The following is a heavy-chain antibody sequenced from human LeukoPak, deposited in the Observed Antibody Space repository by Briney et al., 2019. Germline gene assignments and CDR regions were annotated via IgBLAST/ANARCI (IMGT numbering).Heavy chain of an antibody. CDR2: IYYSGSP. Sequence: SETLSLTCTVSSGSISSYYWSWIRQPPGKGLEWIGYIYYSGSPNYNPSLKSRVTISVDTSKYQFSLKLSSVMAADTAVYYCATFIAAAGKFDYWGQGTLVTVSS. D-gene: IGHD6-13*01. CDR1: SGSISSYY. J-gene: IGHJ4*02. CDR3: ATFIAAAGKFDY. V-gene: IGHV4-59*01.